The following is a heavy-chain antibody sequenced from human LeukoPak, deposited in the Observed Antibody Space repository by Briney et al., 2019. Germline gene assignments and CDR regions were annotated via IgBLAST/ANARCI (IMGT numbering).Heavy chain of an antibody. V-gene: IGHV3-9*01. Sequence: PGRSLRLSCAASGFTFDDYAMHWVRQAPGKGLEWVSGISWNSGSIGYADSVKGRFTISRDNAKNSLYLQMNSLRAEDTALYYCAKAGKIGSSGCFDYWGQGTLVTVSS. CDR2: ISWNSGSI. D-gene: IGHD6-19*01. CDR1: GFTFDDYA. CDR3: AKAGKIGSSGCFDY. J-gene: IGHJ4*02.